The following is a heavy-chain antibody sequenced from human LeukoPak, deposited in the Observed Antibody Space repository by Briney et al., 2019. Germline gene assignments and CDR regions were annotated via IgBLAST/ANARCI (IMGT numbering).Heavy chain of an antibody. J-gene: IGHJ5*02. V-gene: IGHV4-61*02. CDR3: ARDRSSGWFRWFDP. CDR1: GGSISSGSYY. Sequence: SQTLSLTCTVSGGSISSGSYYWSWIRQPAGKGLEWIGRIYTSGSTNYNPSLKSRVTISVDTSKNQFSLKLSSVTAADTAVYYCARDRSSGWFRWFDPWGQGTLVTVSS. CDR2: IYTSGST. D-gene: IGHD6-19*01.